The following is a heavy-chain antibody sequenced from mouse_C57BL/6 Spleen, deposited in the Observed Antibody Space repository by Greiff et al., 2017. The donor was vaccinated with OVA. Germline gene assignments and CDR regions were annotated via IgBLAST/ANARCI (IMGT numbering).Heavy chain of an antibody. Sequence: EVKLMESGPGLVKPSQSLSLTCSVTGYSITSGYYWNWIRQFPGNKLEWMGYISYDGSNNYNPSLKNRISITRDTSKNQFFLKLNSVTTEDTATYYCARALYSNYAMDYWGQGTSVTVSS. CDR2: ISYDGSN. J-gene: IGHJ4*01. CDR1: GYSITSGYY. D-gene: IGHD2-5*01. V-gene: IGHV3-6*01. CDR3: ARALYSNYAMDY.